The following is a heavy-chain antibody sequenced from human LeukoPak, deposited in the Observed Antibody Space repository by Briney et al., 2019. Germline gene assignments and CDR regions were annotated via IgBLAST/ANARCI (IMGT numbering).Heavy chain of an antibody. J-gene: IGHJ6*02. CDR3: ARERYYDSSGYYYEPYYYYGMDV. D-gene: IGHD3-22*01. CDR1: GYTFTSYY. CDR2: INPSGGST. V-gene: IGHV1-46*01. Sequence: ASVKVSCKASGYTFTSYYMHWVRQAPGQGLEWMGLINPSGGSTSYAQKFQGRVTMTRDTSTSTVYMELSGLRSEDTAVYYCARERYYDSSGYYYEPYYYYGMDVWGQGTTVTVSS.